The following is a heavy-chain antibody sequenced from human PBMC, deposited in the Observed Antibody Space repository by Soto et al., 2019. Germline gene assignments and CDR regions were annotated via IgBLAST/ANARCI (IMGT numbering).Heavy chain of an antibody. CDR3: ERPYFYDGSAYQFDY. J-gene: IGHJ4*02. V-gene: IGHV5-51*01. CDR1: GYRFTSYW. D-gene: IGHD3-22*01. Sequence: ESLNISFMASGYRFTSYWIALVRQMPGKGLEWMGIIYPGDYKTKYSRSFKGQVTISADKSISTAYLLWSSLKASDTAMYYCERPYFYDGSAYQFDYWGQGSLVTVSS. CDR2: IYPGDYKT.